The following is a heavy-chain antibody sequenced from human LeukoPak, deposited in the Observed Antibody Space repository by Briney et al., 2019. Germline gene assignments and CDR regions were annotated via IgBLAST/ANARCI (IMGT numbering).Heavy chain of an antibody. V-gene: IGHV4-59*01. Sequence: PSETLSLSCTVSGGSIRTYYWSWIRQPPGKGLEWIGYIYYSGSTNYNPSVKSRVTISVDTSKNQFSLKLSSVTAADTAVYYCARHGPEIKVVPASIPLDYWGQGTLVTVSS. D-gene: IGHD2-2*01. CDR1: GGSIRTYY. J-gene: IGHJ4*02. CDR3: ARHGPEIKVVPASIPLDY. CDR2: IYYSGST.